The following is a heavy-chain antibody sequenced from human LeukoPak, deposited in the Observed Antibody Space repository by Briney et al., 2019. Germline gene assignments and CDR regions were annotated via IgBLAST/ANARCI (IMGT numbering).Heavy chain of an antibody. Sequence: SETLSLTCTVSGDSISSFYWSWIRQPPGKGLEWIGYIYYSGSANYNPSLKSRVTISVDTSKNQFSLKLSSVTAADTAVYYCARSRSYSSSWYYWGQGTLVTVSS. CDR1: GDSISSFY. CDR2: IYYSGSA. V-gene: IGHV4-59*01. J-gene: IGHJ4*02. D-gene: IGHD6-13*01. CDR3: ARSRSYSSSWYY.